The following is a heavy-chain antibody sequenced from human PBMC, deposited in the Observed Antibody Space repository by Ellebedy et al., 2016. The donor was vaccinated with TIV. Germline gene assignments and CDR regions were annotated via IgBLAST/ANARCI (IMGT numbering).Heavy chain of an antibody. J-gene: IGHJ4*02. V-gene: IGHV4-59*01. D-gene: IGHD5-24*01. CDR1: GDSMSDYY. CDR2: IHSSGTT. Sequence: SETLSLTCTVSGDSMSDYYWSWIRQPPGKGLEWIAYIHSSGTTNYNPSLESRVTISVDTSKNQFSLKVTSVTAADTAVYYCAREGTNGYNYFDYWGRGTLVTVSS. CDR3: AREGTNGYNYFDY.